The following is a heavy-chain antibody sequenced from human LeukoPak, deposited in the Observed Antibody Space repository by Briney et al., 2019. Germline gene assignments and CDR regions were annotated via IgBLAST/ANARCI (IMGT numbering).Heavy chain of an antibody. V-gene: IGHV4-4*07. D-gene: IGHD6-6*01. Sequence: SETLSLTCTVSGGSISSYHWSWIRQPAGKGLEWIGRIYTSGSTNYNPSLKSRVTMSVDTSKNQFSLKLSSVTAADTAVYYCARATSSSSVHYYYYYYMDVWGKGTTVTVSS. CDR2: IYTSGST. J-gene: IGHJ6*03. CDR1: GGSISSYH. CDR3: ARATSSSSVHYYYYYYMDV.